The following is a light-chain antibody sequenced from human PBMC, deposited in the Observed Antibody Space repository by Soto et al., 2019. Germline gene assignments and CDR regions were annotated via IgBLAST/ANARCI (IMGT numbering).Light chain of an antibody. CDR2: EVS. V-gene: IGKV2D-29*01. CDR3: MQSIQLPRT. Sequence: ILMTPNPPSLFVNPGTPAPPSLNTCYNPPHRDGKTHLYWYLQKPGQPPQLLIYEVSNRFSGVPDRFSGSGSGTDFTLKISRVEAEDVGVYYCMQSIQLPRTFGQGTKV. CDR1: YNPPHRDGKTH. J-gene: IGKJ1*01.